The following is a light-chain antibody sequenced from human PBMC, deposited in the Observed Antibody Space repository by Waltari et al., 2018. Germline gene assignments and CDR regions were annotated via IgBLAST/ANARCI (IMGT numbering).Light chain of an antibody. CDR1: SSAVGGSNY. V-gene: IGLV2-11*02. J-gene: IGLJ1*01. Sequence: QSALTQPRSVSGSPGQSVTIPCPGTSSAVGGSNYVAWYQQHPGKAPKFMIYDVTKRPSGVPDRFSGSKSGNTASLTISGLQAEDEADYYCCSYAGSYNFVFGSGTTVTVL. CDR2: DVT. CDR3: CSYAGSYNFV.